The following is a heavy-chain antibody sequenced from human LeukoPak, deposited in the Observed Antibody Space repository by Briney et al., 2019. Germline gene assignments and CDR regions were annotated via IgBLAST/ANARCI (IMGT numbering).Heavy chain of an antibody. D-gene: IGHD1-1*01. CDR3: AHMGGTPWAFDY. CDR2: IYWGDDK. J-gene: IGHJ4*02. CDR1: GFSLSTSGVG. Sequence: ESGPTLVKPTQTLTLTCTFSGFSLSTSGVGVGWIRQPPGKALEWLALIYWGDDKRYSPSLKSRLTITKDTSKNQVVLTMTNMDPVDTATYYCAHMGGTPWAFDYWGQGTLVTVSS. V-gene: IGHV2-5*02.